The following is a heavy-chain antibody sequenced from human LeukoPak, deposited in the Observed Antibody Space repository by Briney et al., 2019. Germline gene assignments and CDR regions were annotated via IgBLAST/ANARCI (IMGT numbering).Heavy chain of an antibody. V-gene: IGHV4-59*01. D-gene: IGHD3-10*01. Sequence: SETLSLTCTVSGGSISSYYWSWIRQPPGKGLEWIGYIYYSGSTNYNPSLKSRVTISVDTSKNQLSLKLSSVTAADTAVYYCASLDTMQRFDYWGQGTLVTVSS. CDR2: IYYSGST. CDR1: GGSISSYY. CDR3: ASLDTMQRFDY. J-gene: IGHJ4*02.